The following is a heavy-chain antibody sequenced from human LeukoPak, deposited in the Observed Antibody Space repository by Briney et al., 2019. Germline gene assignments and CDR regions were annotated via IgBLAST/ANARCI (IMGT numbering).Heavy chain of an antibody. Sequence: GRSLRLSCAASGFSFSSYAMNWVRQAPGKGLEWVSYISSSSSTIYYADSVKGRFTISRDNAKNSLYLQMNSLRAEDTAVYYCARRRKTSWGQGTLVTVSS. CDR2: ISSSSSTI. CDR3: ARRRKTS. J-gene: IGHJ4*02. V-gene: IGHV3-48*01. CDR1: GFSFSSYA.